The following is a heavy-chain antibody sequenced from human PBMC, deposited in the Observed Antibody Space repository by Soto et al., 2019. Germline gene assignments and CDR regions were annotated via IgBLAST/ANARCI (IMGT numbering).Heavy chain of an antibody. CDR3: ASGPENYGMDV. Sequence: ASVKVSCKASGYTFTIYYMHWVRQAPGQGLEWMGIINPSGGSTSYAQKFQGRVTMTRDTSTSTVYMELSSLRSEDTAVYYCASGPENYGMDVWGQGTTVTVSS. CDR2: INPSGGST. V-gene: IGHV1-46*01. CDR1: GYTFTIYY. J-gene: IGHJ6*02.